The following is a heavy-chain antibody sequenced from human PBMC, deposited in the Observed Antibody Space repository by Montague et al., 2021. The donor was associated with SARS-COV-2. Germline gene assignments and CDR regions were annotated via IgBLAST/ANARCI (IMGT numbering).Heavy chain of an antibody. CDR2: MHFTGNT. Sequence: SETLSLTCTVSGDSITNHYWSWIRQPAGKGLEWIGRMHFTGNTNFSPFFSSRLTMSADTPKNQFSLKLTSVTAADTAIYFCARDRFDFSAGRQGTIDFWGQGTLVTVSS. J-gene: IGHJ4*02. CDR1: GDSITNHY. CDR3: ARDRFDFSAGRQGTIDF. D-gene: IGHD1/OR15-1a*01. V-gene: IGHV4-4*07.